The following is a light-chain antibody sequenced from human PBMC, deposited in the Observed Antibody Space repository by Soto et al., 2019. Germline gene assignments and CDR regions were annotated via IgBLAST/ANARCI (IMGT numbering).Light chain of an antibody. CDR2: GAS. CDR1: QSVSSN. J-gene: IGKJ1*01. CDR3: QQYNNWPQT. Sequence: EIVMTQSPATLSVSPGERATLSYRASQSVSSNLAWYQQKPGQAPRLLISGASTRATGIPARFSGSGSGTEFTLTISSLQSEDFAVYYCQQYNNWPQTFGQGTKVEIK. V-gene: IGKV3-15*01.